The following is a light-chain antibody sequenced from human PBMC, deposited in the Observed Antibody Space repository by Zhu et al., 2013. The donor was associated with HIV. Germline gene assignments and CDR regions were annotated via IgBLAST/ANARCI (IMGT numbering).Light chain of an antibody. CDR1: SGDVGTYNY. Sequence: QSALTQPPSASGSPGQSVTISCTGTSGDVGTYNYVSWFQQHPGKAPKLIIYEVSKRPSGVPDRFSGSKSGNTASLTVSGLQAEDEADYYCNSYAGSNILVFGGGTKLTVL. CDR2: EVS. J-gene: IGLJ3*02. CDR3: NSYAGSNILV. V-gene: IGLV2-8*01.